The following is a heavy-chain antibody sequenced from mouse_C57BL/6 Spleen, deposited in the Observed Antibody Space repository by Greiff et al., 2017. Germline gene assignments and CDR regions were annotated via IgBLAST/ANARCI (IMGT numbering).Heavy chain of an antibody. V-gene: IGHV1-4*01. Sequence: QVQLQQSGAELARPGASVKMSCKASGYTFTSYTMHWVKQRPGQGLEWIGYINPSSGYTKYNQKFKDKATLTADKSSSTAYMQLSSLTSEDSAVYYCARSPYSNYDLYAMDYWGQGTSVTVSS. CDR2: INPSSGYT. CDR3: ARSPYSNYDLYAMDY. CDR1: GYTFTSYT. D-gene: IGHD2-5*01. J-gene: IGHJ4*01.